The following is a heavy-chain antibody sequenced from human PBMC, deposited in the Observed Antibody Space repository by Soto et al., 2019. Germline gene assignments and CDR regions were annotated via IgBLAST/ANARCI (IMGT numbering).Heavy chain of an antibody. V-gene: IGHV3-23*01. D-gene: IGHD3-9*01. J-gene: IGHJ4*02. Sequence: GGSLRLSCSASGFTFDNWAMSWVRQAPGKGLEWVSALDTGGGATYYADSVKGRFTISRDNSKSTLFLQMDSLRAEDTAVYYCAKDSPLTRYYQDLDYWGQGTLVTVSS. CDR1: GFTFDNWA. CDR2: LDTGGGAT. CDR3: AKDSPLTRYYQDLDY.